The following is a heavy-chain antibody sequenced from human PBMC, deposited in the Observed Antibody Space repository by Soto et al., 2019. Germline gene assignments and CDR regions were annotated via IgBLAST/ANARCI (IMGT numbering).Heavy chain of an antibody. J-gene: IGHJ5*02. CDR1: GYTFTGYY. CDR2: INPNSGGT. CDR3: ARDARRIAARHYNWSDP. Sequence: ASVKVSCKASGYTFTGYYMHWVRQAPGQGLEWMGWINPNSGGTNYAQKFQGRVTMTRDTSIRTAYMELSRLRSDDTAVYYCARDARRIAARHYNWSDPSGKGTLVTV. V-gene: IGHV1-2*02. D-gene: IGHD6-6*01.